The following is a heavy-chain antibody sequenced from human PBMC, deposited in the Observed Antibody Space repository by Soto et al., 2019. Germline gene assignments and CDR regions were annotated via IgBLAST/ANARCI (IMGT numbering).Heavy chain of an antibody. CDR3: ATSSGVVAAKNLYNWFDP. CDR1: GYTLTELS. V-gene: IGHV1-24*01. J-gene: IGHJ5*02. Sequence: ASVKVSFKVSGYTLTELSMHWARQAPGKGLEWMGGFDPEDGETIYAQKFQGRVTMTEDTSTDTAYMELSSLRSEDTAVYYCATSSGVVAAKNLYNWFDPWGQGTLVTVSS. D-gene: IGHD2-15*01. CDR2: FDPEDGET.